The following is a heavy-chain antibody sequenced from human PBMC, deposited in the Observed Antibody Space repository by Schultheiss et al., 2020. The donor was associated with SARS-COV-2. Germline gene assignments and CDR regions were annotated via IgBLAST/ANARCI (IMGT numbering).Heavy chain of an antibody. Sequence: SETLSLTCAVSGYSISSGGYYWSWIRQHPGKGLEWIGYIYYSGSTNYNPSLKSRVTISVDTSKNQFSLKLSSVTAADTAVYYCSRVGGGWYYDILTGYDKCYYYYGMDVWGQGTTVTVSS. V-gene: IGHV4-61*08. CDR2: IYYSGST. J-gene: IGHJ6*02. CDR3: SRVGGGWYYDILTGYDKCYYYYGMDV. CDR1: GYSISSGGYY. D-gene: IGHD3-9*01.